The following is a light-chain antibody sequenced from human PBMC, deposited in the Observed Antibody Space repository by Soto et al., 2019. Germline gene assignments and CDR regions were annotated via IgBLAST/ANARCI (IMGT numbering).Light chain of an antibody. CDR1: SSSIGGNA. CDR2: NND. Sequence: QSVLTQPPSASGTPGQRVTISCSGSSSSIGGNAVNWYQQLPGTAPKLLIYNNDQRPSGVPDRFSGSKSGTSASLAISGLQSEDEADYYCATWDDSLKGVVFGGGTKLTVL. CDR3: ATWDDSLKGVV. V-gene: IGLV1-44*01. J-gene: IGLJ2*01.